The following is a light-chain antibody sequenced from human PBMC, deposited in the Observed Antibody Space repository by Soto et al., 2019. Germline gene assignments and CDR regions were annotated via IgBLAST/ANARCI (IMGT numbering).Light chain of an antibody. J-gene: IGLJ2*01. CDR3: RSYTSSSTLV. CDR2: DVS. V-gene: IGLV2-14*01. Sequence: QSVLTQPASVSGSPGQSITISCTGTSSDVGGYNYVSWYQQHPGKAPKLMIYDVSNRPSGVSNRFSGSKSGNTASLTISGLQAGDGADYYCRSYTSSSTLVFGGGPKLTVL. CDR1: SSDVGGYNY.